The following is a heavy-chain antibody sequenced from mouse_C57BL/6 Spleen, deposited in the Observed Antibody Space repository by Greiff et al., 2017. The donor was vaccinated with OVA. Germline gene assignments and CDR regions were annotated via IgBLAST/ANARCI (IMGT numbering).Heavy chain of an antibody. D-gene: IGHD4-1*01. CDR2: IYPRDGST. CDR1: GYTFTDHT. J-gene: IGHJ4*01. CDR3: AREEGLGRSLYYAMDY. Sequence: QVQLQQSDAELVKPGASVKISCKVSGYTFTDHTIHWMKQRPEQGLEWIGYIYPRDGSTKYNEKFKGKATLTADKSSSTAYMQLNSLTSEDSAVYFCAREEGLGRSLYYAMDYWGQGTSVTVSS. V-gene: IGHV1-78*01.